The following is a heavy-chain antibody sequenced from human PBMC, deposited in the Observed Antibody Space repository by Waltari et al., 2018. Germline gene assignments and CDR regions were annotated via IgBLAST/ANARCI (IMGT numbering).Heavy chain of an antibody. CDR2: VNPDSGNT. CDR1: GYTFTSYD. J-gene: IGHJ4*02. CDR3: ARDAELRSFDY. D-gene: IGHD4-17*01. V-gene: IGHV1-8*03. Sequence: QVQLVQSGAEVKKPGASVKVSCTASGYTFTSYDINWVRQATGQGLEWMGWVNPDSGNTGYAVKFQGRVTITRTTSISTAYMELSSLISEDTAVYYCARDAELRSFDYWGQGTLVTVSS.